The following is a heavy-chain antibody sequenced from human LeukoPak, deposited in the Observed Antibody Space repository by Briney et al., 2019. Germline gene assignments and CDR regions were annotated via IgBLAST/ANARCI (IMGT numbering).Heavy chain of an antibody. J-gene: IGHJ4*02. V-gene: IGHV1-8*02. CDR3: ARGDMDYGGNRGYFDY. D-gene: IGHD4-23*01. CDR2: MNPNSGNR. CDR1: GYTFTGYF. Sequence: WASVKVSCKASGYTFTGYFMHWVRPAPGQGLEWMGWMNPNSGNRGYAQKFQGRVTMTRNTSISTAYMELSSLRSEDTAVYYCARGDMDYGGNRGYFDYWGQGTLVTVSS.